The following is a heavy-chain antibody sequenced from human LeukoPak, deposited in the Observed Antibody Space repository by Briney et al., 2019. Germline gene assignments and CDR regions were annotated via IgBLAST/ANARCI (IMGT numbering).Heavy chain of an antibody. J-gene: IGHJ6*03. D-gene: IGHD4-11*01. Sequence: SETLSLTCAVYGGSFSGYYWSWIRQPPGKGLEWIGEINHSGSTNYNPSLKSRVTISVDTSKNQFSLKLSSVTAADTAVYYCARRQRTVRPDYYYYMDVWGKGTTVTVSS. CDR2: INHSGST. V-gene: IGHV4-34*01. CDR3: ARRQRTVRPDYYYYMDV. CDR1: GGSFSGYY.